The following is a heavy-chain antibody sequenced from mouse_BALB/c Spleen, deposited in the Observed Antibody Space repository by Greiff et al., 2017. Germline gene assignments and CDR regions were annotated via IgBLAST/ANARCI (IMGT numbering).Heavy chain of an antibody. CDR1: GYSFTCYV. Sequence: VQLQPSGPELVKPGASVKMSCKASGYSFTCYVMHWVKPKPGQGLEWIGYLNPYNDGTKYNEKYKGKATLTSDESSSTAYMELHSLTSEDSAVYYCAREDDYDEDWYFDVWGAGTTVTVSS. V-gene: IGHV1-14*01. J-gene: IGHJ1*01. CDR3: AREDDYDEDWYFDV. D-gene: IGHD2-4*01. CDR2: LNPYNDGT.